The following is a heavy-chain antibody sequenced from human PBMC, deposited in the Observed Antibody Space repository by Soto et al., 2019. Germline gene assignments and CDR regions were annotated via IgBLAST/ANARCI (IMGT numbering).Heavy chain of an antibody. V-gene: IGHV3-48*02. CDR2: ISSSSSTI. CDR3: ARERQTQYYDY. CDR1: GFTFSSYT. Sequence: EVQLVESGGGLAQSGGSLRLSCAVSGFTFSSYTMSWVRQAPGKGLEWVSYISSSSSTIYYADSVKGRFTISRDNAKNSLYLQINSLRDEDPAVYGCARERQTQYYDYWGQGTLVTVSS. D-gene: IGHD1-1*01. J-gene: IGHJ4*02.